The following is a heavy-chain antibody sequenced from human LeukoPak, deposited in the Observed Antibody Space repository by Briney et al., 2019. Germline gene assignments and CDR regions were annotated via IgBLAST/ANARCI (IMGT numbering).Heavy chain of an antibody. CDR1: GGSLSSYY. CDR3: ARGYCSGGSCFKFDP. J-gene: IGHJ5*02. Sequence: SETLSLTCTVSGGSLSSYYWSWIRQPPGKGLEWIGYIYYSGSTNYNPSLKSRVTISVDTSKNQFSLKLSSVTAADTAVYYCARGYCSGGSCFKFDPWGQGTLVTVSS. D-gene: IGHD2-15*01. CDR2: IYYSGST. V-gene: IGHV4-59*01.